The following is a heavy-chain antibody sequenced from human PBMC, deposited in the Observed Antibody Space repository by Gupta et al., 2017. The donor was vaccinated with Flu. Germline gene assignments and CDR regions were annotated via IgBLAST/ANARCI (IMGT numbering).Heavy chain of an antibody. J-gene: IGHJ4*02. CDR1: EFTISTNW. CDR3: ASISGGRD. D-gene: IGHD3-16*01. V-gene: IGHV3-7*01. Sequence: EAQLVESGGGLVQPGGSLRLSCVASEFTISTNWMSWVCQAPGKGLEWVATINEDGSQKYYVDAVKGRFTISKDNAKNSLYVQMNSLRVEDTAVYYCASISGGRDSGQGTLVTVSS. CDR2: INEDGSQK.